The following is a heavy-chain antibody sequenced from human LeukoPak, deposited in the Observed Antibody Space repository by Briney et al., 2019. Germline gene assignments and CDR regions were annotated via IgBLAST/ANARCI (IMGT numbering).Heavy chain of an antibody. CDR1: GGSISSGSYY. CDR3: ARSSHAVYFDN. J-gene: IGHJ4*02. CDR2: IFTRGTT. V-gene: IGHV4-61*09. D-gene: IGHD6-19*01. Sequence: ASETLSLTCTVSGGSISSGSYYWSWIRQPAGKGLEWLGHIFTRGTTEYHASRESQLTISLDTARNQFSLSLSSVTAADTAIYFCARSSHAVYFDNWGQGILVTASS.